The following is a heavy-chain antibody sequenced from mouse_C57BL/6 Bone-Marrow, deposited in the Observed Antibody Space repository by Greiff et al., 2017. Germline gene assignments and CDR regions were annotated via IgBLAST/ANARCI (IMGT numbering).Heavy chain of an antibody. Sequence: EVQLLESGGGLVKPGGSLKLSCAASGFTFSDYGMHWVRQAPEKGLEWVAYISSGSSTIYYADTVKGRFTISRDNAKNTLYLQMSSLRSEDTAMYYCARASQAYYYAMDYGGQGTSVTVSS. V-gene: IGHV5-17*01. CDR2: ISSGSSTI. CDR3: ARASQAYYYAMDY. J-gene: IGHJ4*01. D-gene: IGHD3-2*02. CDR1: GFTFSDYG.